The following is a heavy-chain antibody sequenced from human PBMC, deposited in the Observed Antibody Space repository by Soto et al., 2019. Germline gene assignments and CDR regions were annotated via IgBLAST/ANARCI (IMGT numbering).Heavy chain of an antibody. V-gene: IGHV3-11*06. CDR3: ARSGDNYNVIEY. Sequence: GGSLRLSCEGSVFTFSDYYMSWIRQAPGRGLEWISYSSNSGTFTRYSDSVKGRFSISRDNTKNFLYLQMNSLRAEDTAVYYCARSGDNYNVIEYWGQGTPVTVSS. J-gene: IGHJ4*02. CDR1: VFTFSDYY. D-gene: IGHD3-10*02. CDR2: SSNSGTFT.